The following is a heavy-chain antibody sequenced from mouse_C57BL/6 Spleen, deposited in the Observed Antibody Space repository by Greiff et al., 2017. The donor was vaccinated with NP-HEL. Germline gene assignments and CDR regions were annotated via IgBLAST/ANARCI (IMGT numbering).Heavy chain of an antibody. J-gene: IGHJ1*03. V-gene: IGHV1-85*01. CDR1: CYNFTSYD. D-gene: IGHD1-1*01. Sequence: QVQLQQSGPELVKPGASVKLSCKASCYNFTSYDINWVKQRPGQGLDWNGWNYPSDGSTNYNEKFKGKATLTVDTSSSTAYMELHSLTSEGSAVYFCASDGSSYFWYFDVWGTGTTVTFSS. CDR2: NYPSDGST. CDR3: ASDGSSYFWYFDV.